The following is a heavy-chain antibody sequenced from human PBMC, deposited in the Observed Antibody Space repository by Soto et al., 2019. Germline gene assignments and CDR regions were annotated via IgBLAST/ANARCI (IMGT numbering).Heavy chain of an antibody. D-gene: IGHD3-22*01. CDR1: GFTFSSYE. V-gene: IGHV3-48*03. J-gene: IGHJ4*02. CDR3: ARTYYDGSGYYYLDS. CDR2: ITGSGFTI. Sequence: SLRLSCAASGFTFSSYEMNWVRQAPGKGLEWVSYITGSGFTIYYADSVKGRFTISRDNAKNSLYLQMNSLRVEDTAVYYCARTYYDGSGYYYLDSWGQGTLVTVSS.